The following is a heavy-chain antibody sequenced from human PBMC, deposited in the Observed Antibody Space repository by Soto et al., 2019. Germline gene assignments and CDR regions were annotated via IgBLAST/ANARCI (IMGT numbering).Heavy chain of an antibody. D-gene: IGHD1-26*01. Sequence: QVQLVESGGGVVQPGRSLRLSCAASGFTFSSYGMHWVRQAPGKGLEWVAVISYDGSNKYYADSVKGRFTISRDNSKNTLYLQMNSLRAEDMAVYYCAKEGWELPYFDYWGQGTLVTVSS. J-gene: IGHJ4*02. V-gene: IGHV3-30*18. CDR2: ISYDGSNK. CDR3: AKEGWELPYFDY. CDR1: GFTFSSYG.